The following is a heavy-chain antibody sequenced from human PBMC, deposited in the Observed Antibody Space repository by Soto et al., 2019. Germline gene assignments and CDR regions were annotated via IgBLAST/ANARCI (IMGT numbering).Heavy chain of an antibody. J-gene: IGHJ6*02. CDR3: AITGYRITMFGRYGMDV. CDR2: IIPIFGTA. Sequence: QVQLVQSGAEVKKPGSSVKVSCKASGGTFSSYAISWVRQAPGQGLEWMGGIIPIFGTANYAQKFQGRVTITADESTSTAYMELSSLRSEDTAVYYCAITGYRITMFGRYGMDVWGQGTTVTVSS. D-gene: IGHD3-3*01. CDR1: GGTFSSYA. V-gene: IGHV1-69*01.